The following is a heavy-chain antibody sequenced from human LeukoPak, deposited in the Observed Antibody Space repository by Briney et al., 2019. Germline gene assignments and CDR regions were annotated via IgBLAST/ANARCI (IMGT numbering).Heavy chain of an antibody. D-gene: IGHD3-22*01. V-gene: IGHV3-30*18. Sequence: GGSLRLSCAASGFTFSSYGMHWVRQAPGKGLEWVAVISYDGSNKYYADSVKGRFTISRHNSKNTLYLQMNSLRAEDTAVYYCAKPYYYDSSGYPPIFDYWGQGTLVTVSS. J-gene: IGHJ4*02. CDR2: ISYDGSNK. CDR3: AKPYYYDSSGYPPIFDY. CDR1: GFTFSSYG.